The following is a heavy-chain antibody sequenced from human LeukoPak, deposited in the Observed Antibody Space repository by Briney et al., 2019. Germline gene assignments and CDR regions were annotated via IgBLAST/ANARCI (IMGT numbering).Heavy chain of an antibody. CDR2: ISWNSGSI. V-gene: IGHV3-9*01. D-gene: IGHD5-12*01. J-gene: IGHJ4*02. CDR3: AKDLYSGYDPVVSFDY. Sequence: GGSLRLSCAASGFTFDDYALHWVRQAPGKGLEWVSGISWNSGSIGYADPVKGRFTISRDNAKNSLYLQMNSLRAEDTALYYCAKDLYSGYDPVVSFDYWGQGTLVTVSS. CDR1: GFTFDDYA.